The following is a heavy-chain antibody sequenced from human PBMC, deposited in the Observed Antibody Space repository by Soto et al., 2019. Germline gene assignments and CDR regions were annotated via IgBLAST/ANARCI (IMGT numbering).Heavy chain of an antibody. J-gene: IGHJ4*02. Sequence: PSETLSLTCTVSGVSISSYYWSWIRQPPGKGLEWIGYIYYSGSTNYNPSLKSRVTISVDTSKNQFSLKLSSVTAADTAVYYCARRYGPGFDYWGQGTLVTVSS. D-gene: IGHD4-17*01. V-gene: IGHV4-59*08. CDR2: IYYSGST. CDR3: ARRYGPGFDY. CDR1: GVSISSYY.